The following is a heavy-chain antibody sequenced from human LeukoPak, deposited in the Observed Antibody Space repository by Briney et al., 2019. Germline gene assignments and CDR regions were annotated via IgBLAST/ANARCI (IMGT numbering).Heavy chain of an antibody. CDR1: GFTFSSYA. CDR3: ARGLRRSSWAAEDAFDI. CDR2: ISYDGSNK. J-gene: IGHJ3*02. D-gene: IGHD6-13*01. V-gene: IGHV3-30-3*01. Sequence: PGGSLRLSCAASGFTFSSYAMHWVRQAPGKGLEWVAVISYDGSNKYYADSVKGRFTISRDNSKNTLYLQMNSLRAEDTAVYYCARGLRRSSWAAEDAFDIWGQGTMVTVSS.